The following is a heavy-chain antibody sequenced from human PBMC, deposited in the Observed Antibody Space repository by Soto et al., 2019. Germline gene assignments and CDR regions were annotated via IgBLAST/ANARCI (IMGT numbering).Heavy chain of an antibody. Sequence: GGSLSRSCPDSGFDFSNYGMHWVRQGPGKGQRWGALISDDGTNKYYVDAVKGRFTISRDNAKNSLYLQMNSLRAEDTAVYYCACGRAAAGTIFIDLWGRRTLVTVS. CDR2: ISDDGTNK. CDR3: ACGRAAAGTIFIDL. D-gene: IGHD6-13*01. J-gene: IGHJ2*01. CDR1: GFDFSNYG. V-gene: IGHV3-30*03.